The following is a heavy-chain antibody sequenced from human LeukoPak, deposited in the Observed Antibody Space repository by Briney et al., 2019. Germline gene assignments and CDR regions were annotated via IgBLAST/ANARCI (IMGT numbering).Heavy chain of an antibody. J-gene: IGHJ4*02. Sequence: NPSQTLSLTCTVSGGSISSGGYYWSWIRQHPGKGLEWIGYIYYSGSTYYNPSLKSRVTISVDTSKNQFSLKLTSVTAADTAVYYCSRENGAFSPFGYWGQGTLVTVLS. CDR3: SRENGAFSPFGY. V-gene: IGHV4-31*03. CDR1: GGSISSGGYY. D-gene: IGHD2-8*01. CDR2: IYYSGST.